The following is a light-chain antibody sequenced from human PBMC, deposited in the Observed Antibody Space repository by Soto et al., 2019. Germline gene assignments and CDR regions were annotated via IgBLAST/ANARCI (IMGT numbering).Light chain of an antibody. V-gene: IGKV3-15*01. CDR1: QSVSSH. Sequence: EIVMTQSPATLSVSPGESATLSCRASQSVSSHVAWYQQKPGQAPRLLLYGASTRATGFPARFSGSGSGTDFTLTISSLQSEDFAVYYCQHRGEWPPGATFGQGTRLEIK. J-gene: IGKJ5*01. CDR3: QHRGEWPPGAT. CDR2: GAS.